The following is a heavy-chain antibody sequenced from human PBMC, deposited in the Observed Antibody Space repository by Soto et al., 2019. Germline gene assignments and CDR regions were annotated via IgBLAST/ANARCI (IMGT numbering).Heavy chain of an antibody. CDR1: GYTFTSYA. J-gene: IGHJ6*02. V-gene: IGHV1-3*01. CDR3: ARDDYAGTPPYYYYYYSMDV. CDR2: INAGNGNT. D-gene: IGHD2-15*01. Sequence: ASVKVSCKASGYTFTSYAMHWVRQAPGQRLEWMGWINAGNGNTKYSQKFQGRVTITRDTSASTAYMELSSLRSEDTAVYYCARDDYAGTPPYYYYYYSMDVWGQGTTVTVSS.